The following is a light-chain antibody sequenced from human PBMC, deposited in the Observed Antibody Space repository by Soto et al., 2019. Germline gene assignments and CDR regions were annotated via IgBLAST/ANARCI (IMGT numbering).Light chain of an antibody. V-gene: IGKV1-27*01. CDR1: QGISNY. Sequence: IQMTQSPSSQSASVGDRVTITCRASQGISNYLAWYQQRPGKVPKLLIYATSTLESGVPSRFSGSGSGTDFTLTISSLQPEDVATYYCQKYNSALVTFGQGTKVEIK. CDR2: ATS. CDR3: QKYNSALVT. J-gene: IGKJ1*01.